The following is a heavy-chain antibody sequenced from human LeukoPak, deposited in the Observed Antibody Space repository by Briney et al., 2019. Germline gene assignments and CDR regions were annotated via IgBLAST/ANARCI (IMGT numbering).Heavy chain of an antibody. Sequence: GGSLRLSCAASGFIFSSYSMKWVRQAPGQGLEWVSYINDNSDNILYAHSVKGRFTISRDNAKNSVYLQMNSLRVEDTAVYYCVRDYIWAFDIWGQGTMVTVSS. CDR3: VRDYIWAFDI. CDR1: GFIFSSYS. J-gene: IGHJ3*02. V-gene: IGHV3-48*04. CDR2: INDNSDNI. D-gene: IGHD5-12*01.